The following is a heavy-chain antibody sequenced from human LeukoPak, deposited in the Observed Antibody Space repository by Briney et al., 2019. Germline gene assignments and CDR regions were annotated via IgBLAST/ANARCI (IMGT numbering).Heavy chain of an antibody. D-gene: IGHD3-16*02. CDR1: GGSISSYY. V-gene: IGHV4-34*01. CDR2: INHSGST. Sequence: SETLSLTCTVSGGSISSYYWSWIHQPPGKGLEWIGEINHSGSTNYNPSLKSRVTISVDTSKNQFSLKLSSVTAADTAVYYCARARYDYVWGSYRSDAFDIWGQGTMVTVSS. J-gene: IGHJ3*02. CDR3: ARARYDYVWGSYRSDAFDI.